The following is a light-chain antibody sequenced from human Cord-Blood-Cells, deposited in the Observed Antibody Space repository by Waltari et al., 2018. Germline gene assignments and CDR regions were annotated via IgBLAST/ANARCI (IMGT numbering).Light chain of an antibody. Sequence: DIQMTQSPSSLSASVGDRVTITCRASQSISSYLNWYQQKPGKAPKLLIYAGSSLQSGVPSRFSGSGSGTDFTLTISSLQPEDFATYYCQQSYRTPYTFGQGTKLEIK. CDR3: QQSYRTPYT. CDR1: QSISSY. J-gene: IGKJ2*01. CDR2: AGS. V-gene: IGKV1-39*01.